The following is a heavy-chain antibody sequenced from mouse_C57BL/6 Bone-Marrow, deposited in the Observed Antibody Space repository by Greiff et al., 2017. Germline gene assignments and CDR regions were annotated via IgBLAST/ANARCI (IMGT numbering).Heavy chain of an antibody. CDR2: INPGSGGT. CDR3: ARGGSSYFDY. CDR1: GYAFTNYL. D-gene: IGHD1-1*01. Sequence: QVQLQQSGAELVRPGTSVKVSCKASGYAFTNYLIEWVKQRPGQGLEWIGVINPGSGGTNYNEKFKGKATLTADKSSSTAYMQLSSLTSEDSAVYFCARGGSSYFDYWSQGTTLTVSS. V-gene: IGHV1-54*01. J-gene: IGHJ2*01.